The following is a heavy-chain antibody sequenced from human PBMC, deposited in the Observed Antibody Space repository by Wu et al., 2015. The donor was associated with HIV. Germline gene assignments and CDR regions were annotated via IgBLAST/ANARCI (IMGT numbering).Heavy chain of an antibody. CDR1: GYTFTGYY. V-gene: IGHV1-46*03. CDR2: INPSGGST. CDR3: ARAPGGWEPYSAETTYDFDY. D-gene: IGHD1-26*01. J-gene: IGHJ4*02. Sequence: QVQLVQSGAEVKKPGASVKVSCKASGYTFTGYYMHWVRQAPGQGLEWMGIINPSGGSTSYAQKFQGRVTMTRDTSTSTVYMELSSLRSEDTAVCYCARAPGGWEPYSAETTYDFDYWGQGTLVTVSS.